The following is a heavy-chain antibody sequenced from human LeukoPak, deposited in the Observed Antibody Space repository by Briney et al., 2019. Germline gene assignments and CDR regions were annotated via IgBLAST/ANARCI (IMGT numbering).Heavy chain of an antibody. J-gene: IGHJ4*02. D-gene: IGHD1-26*01. V-gene: IGHV3-73*01. CDR2: IRSKANSYAT. CDR1: GFTFSGSA. CDR3: ARFYANEWELPH. Sequence: GGSLRLSCAASGFTFSGSAMHWVRQASGKGLEWVGRIRSKANSYATAYAASVKGRFTISRDDSKNTAYLQMNSLRAEDTAVYYCARFYANEWELPHWGQGTLVTVSS.